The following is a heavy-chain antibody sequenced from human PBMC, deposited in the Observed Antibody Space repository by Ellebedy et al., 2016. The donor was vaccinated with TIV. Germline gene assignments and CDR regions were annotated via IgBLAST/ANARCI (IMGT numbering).Heavy chain of an antibody. Sequence: PGGSLRLSCAASGFTFSNNSMNWVRQAPGKGREWVSYISSTGTTIYYADSVKGRFTISRDNAKISLYRLMNSLTAEDTAVYYCANGAYDIWGQGTMVTVSS. J-gene: IGHJ3*02. V-gene: IGHV3-48*04. CDR2: ISSTGTTI. CDR3: ANGAYDI. CDR1: GFTFSNNS.